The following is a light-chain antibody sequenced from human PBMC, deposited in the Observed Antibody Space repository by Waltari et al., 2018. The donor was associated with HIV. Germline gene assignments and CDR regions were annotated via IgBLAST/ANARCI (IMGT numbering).Light chain of an antibody. CDR2: ANT. Sequence: QSELTQPPSVSGAPGQRVTISCTGSSSNIGAGYDVHWYQPLPGTAPKLLIYANTNRPSWVPDRFSGSKSGASASLAITGLRVEDEADYYCQSYDGSLSGWVFGGGTKLTVL. J-gene: IGLJ3*02. V-gene: IGLV1-40*01. CDR3: QSYDGSLSGWV. CDR1: SSNIGAGYD.